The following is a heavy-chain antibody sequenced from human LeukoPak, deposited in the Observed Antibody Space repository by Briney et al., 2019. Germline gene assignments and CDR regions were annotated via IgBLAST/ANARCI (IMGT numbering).Heavy chain of an antibody. J-gene: IGHJ4*02. CDR1: GDSIRRSSEY. V-gene: IGHV4-39*07. Sequence: SETLSLTCTVSGDSIRRSSEYWAWIRQAPGKGLEWIGTIYYSGTTYYRPSLKSRVTFSVDTSKNQFSLKLTSVTAADTAVYYCAREAFGVFGVVKPIHYWGQGILVTVSA. D-gene: IGHD3-3*01. CDR2: IYYSGTT. CDR3: AREAFGVFGVVKPIHY.